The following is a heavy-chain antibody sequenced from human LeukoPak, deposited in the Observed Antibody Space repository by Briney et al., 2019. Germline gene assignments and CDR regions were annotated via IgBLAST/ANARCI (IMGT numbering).Heavy chain of an antibody. J-gene: IGHJ5*02. CDR3: WGSVAVTDWVIDP. V-gene: IGHV1-2*02. D-gene: IGHD6-19*01. Sequence: GASVKVSCKASGYTFTCYYMHWVRHAPGQGLEWMGWINPNSGGTNYAQKFQGRGTMTRDTSISTAYMELSRLRSDDTTVYYCWGSVAVTDWVIDPGPQGPLVTVSS. CDR2: INPNSGGT. CDR1: GYTFTCYY.